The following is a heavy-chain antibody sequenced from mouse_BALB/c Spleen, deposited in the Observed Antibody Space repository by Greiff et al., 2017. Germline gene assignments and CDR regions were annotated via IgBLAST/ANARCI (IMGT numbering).Heavy chain of an antibody. Sequence: VKLVESGPELVKPGASVKMSCKASGYTFTDYVISWVKQRTGQGLEWIGEIYPGSGSTYYNEKFKGKATLTADKSSNTAYMQLSSLTSEDSAVYFCARSGAYYRYDDAMDYWGQGTSVTVSS. D-gene: IGHD2-14*01. CDR1: GYTFTDYV. CDR2: IYPGSGST. V-gene: IGHV1-77*01. J-gene: IGHJ4*01. CDR3: ARSGAYYRYDDAMDY.